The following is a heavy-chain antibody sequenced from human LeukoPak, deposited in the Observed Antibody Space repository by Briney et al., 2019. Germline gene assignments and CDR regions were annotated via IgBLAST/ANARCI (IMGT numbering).Heavy chain of an antibody. CDR2: INPNTAGT. CDR3: ATSAGDYRAGHYYYMGV. Sequence: GASVKVSCKASGYTFTGYYFHWVRQAPGQGLEWMGWINPNTAGTNYAQKFLGGVTLTWDTSISTAYMELNRLTSDDTAGYYCATSAGDYRAGHYYYMGVWGKGTSVTVSS. J-gene: IGHJ6*03. V-gene: IGHV1-2*02. D-gene: IGHD4-11*01. CDR1: GYTFTGYY.